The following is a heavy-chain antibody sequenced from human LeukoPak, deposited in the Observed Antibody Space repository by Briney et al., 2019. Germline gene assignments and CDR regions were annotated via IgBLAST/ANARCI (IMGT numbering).Heavy chain of an antibody. D-gene: IGHD3-9*01. Sequence: ASVKVSCKASGYTFTGYYMHWVRQAPGQGLEWMGWINPNSGGTNYAQKFQGRVTMTRDTSISTAYMELSRLRSDDTAVYYCARETSRYDILTGYSNWFDPWGQRTLVTVSS. V-gene: IGHV1-2*02. J-gene: IGHJ5*02. CDR2: INPNSGGT. CDR1: GYTFTGYY. CDR3: ARETSRYDILTGYSNWFDP.